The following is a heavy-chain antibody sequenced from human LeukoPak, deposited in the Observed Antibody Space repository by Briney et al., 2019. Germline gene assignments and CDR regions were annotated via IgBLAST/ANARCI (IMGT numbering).Heavy chain of an antibody. J-gene: IGHJ4*02. D-gene: IGHD2-2*01. CDR1: GYTFTGYY. V-gene: IGHV1-2*06. Sequence: GASVKVSCKASGYTFTGYYMYWVRQAPGQGLEWMGRINPNSGGTNYAQKFQGRVTMTRDTSISTAYMELSRLRSDDMAVYYCARIAGGLDCSSTSCFPSDWGQGTLVTVSS. CDR3: ARIAGGLDCSSTSCFPSD. CDR2: INPNSGGT.